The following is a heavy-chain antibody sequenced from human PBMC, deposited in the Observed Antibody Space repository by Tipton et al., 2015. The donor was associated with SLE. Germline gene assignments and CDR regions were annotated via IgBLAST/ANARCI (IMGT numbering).Heavy chain of an antibody. D-gene: IGHD7-27*01. V-gene: IGHV4-31*03. CDR3: ARTLGIRRFQFDS. J-gene: IGHJ4*02. CDR1: GGSIRSGYF. CDR2: IDYSGNT. Sequence: TLSLTCTVSGGSIRSGYFWGWLRQHPEKGLEWIGYIDYSGNTYYNPSLKSRLIISMDTSKNQFSLDLRSVTAADTALYYCARTLGIRRFQFDSWGQGTLVTVSS.